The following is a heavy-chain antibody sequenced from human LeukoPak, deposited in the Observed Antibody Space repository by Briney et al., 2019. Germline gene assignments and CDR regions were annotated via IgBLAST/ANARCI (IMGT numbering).Heavy chain of an antibody. V-gene: IGHV1-2*06. CDR2: INPNSGGT. D-gene: IGHD6-19*01. CDR3: AREFFSGSGWYEDIDY. Sequence: ASVKVSCKASGYTFTCYYMHWVRQAPGQGLEWMGRINPNSGGTNYAQKFQGRVTMTRDTSISTAYMELSRLRSDDTAVYYCAREFFSGSGWYEDIDYWGQGTLVTVSS. CDR1: GYTFTCYY. J-gene: IGHJ4*02.